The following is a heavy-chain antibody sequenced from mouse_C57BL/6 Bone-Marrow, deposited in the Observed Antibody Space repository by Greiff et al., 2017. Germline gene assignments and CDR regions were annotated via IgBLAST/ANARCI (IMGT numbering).Heavy chain of an antibody. Sequence: EVNVVESGGGLVQPGGSLKLSCAASGFTFSDYYMYWVRQTPEKRLEWVAYISNGGGSTYYPDTVKGRFTFSRDNAKNTLYLQMSRLKSEDTAMYYCARQGYYGSSFFAYWGQGTLVTVSA. CDR2: ISNGGGST. CDR1: GFTFSDYY. D-gene: IGHD1-1*01. J-gene: IGHJ3*01. V-gene: IGHV5-12*01. CDR3: ARQGYYGSSFFAY.